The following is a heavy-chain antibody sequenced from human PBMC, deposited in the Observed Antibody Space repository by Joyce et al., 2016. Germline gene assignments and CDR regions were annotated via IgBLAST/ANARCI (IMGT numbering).Heavy chain of an antibody. V-gene: IGHV5-10-1*03. CDR1: GYSFTSYW. CDR2: SDPSDSKT. J-gene: IGHJ4*02. Sequence: EVQLVQSGAEVKKPGESLRISCKGSGYSFTSYWISWVRQVPGKGLEWMGRSDPSDSKTKYSPSFQGHVTISADKTISTAYLQWSSLKASDTAMYYCARQSGQLRSFDYWGQGTLVTVSS. CDR3: ARQSGQLRSFDY. D-gene: IGHD2-2*01.